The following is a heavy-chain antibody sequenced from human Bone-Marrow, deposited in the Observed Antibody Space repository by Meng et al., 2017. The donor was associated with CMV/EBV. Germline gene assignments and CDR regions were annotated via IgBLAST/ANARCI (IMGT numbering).Heavy chain of an antibody. CDR1: YTFPRYA. CDR2: INAGNGNT. V-gene: IGHV1-3*01. Sequence: YTFPRYAIHWVRQAPGQRLEWMGWINAGNGNTKYSQKFQGRVTITRDTSASTAYMELSSLRSEDTAVYYCAREGSYDFWSGYDYYFDYWGQGTLVTVSS. D-gene: IGHD3-3*01. CDR3: AREGSYDFWSGYDYYFDY. J-gene: IGHJ4*02.